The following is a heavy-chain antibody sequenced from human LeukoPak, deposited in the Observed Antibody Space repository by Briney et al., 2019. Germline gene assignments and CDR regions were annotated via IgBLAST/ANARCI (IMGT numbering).Heavy chain of an antibody. J-gene: IGHJ6*04. CDR1: GFTFSDNW. Sequence: PGGSLRLSCAASGFTFSDNWMHWVRQAPGKGLVWVSRIEGDGTGTVYADSVKGRFTISRDNAKNTLYLQMSSLRAEDTAVYYCTRDYYYRMDVWGKGTTVTVSS. CDR3: TRDYYYRMDV. CDR2: IEGDGTGT. V-gene: IGHV3-74*01.